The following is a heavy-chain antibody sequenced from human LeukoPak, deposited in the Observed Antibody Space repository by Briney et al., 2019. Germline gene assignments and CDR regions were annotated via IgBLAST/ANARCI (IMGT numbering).Heavy chain of an antibody. CDR2: VNPDSGGT. J-gene: IGHJ4*02. V-gene: IGHV1-2*02. Sequence: GASVKVSCKASGYTFTGYYMHWVRQAPGQGLEWMGWVNPDSGGTNFAQKFQGRVTMTRDTSISTAYMELSRLRSDDTAMYFCARDREYRSSSYPLDYWGQGTLVTVSS. CDR3: ARDREYRSSSYPLDY. CDR1: GYTFTGYY. D-gene: IGHD6-6*01.